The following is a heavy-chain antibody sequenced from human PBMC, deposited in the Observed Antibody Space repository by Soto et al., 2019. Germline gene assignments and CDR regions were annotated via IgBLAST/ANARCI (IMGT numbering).Heavy chain of an antibody. D-gene: IGHD1-1*01. CDR1: GFTFSTFA. V-gene: IGHV3-30-3*01. J-gene: IGHJ6*02. CDR3: ARLRWLQLSCYYCCMDV. CDR2: ISHDGRNE. Sequence: GGSLRLSCAASGFTFSTFALHWVRQAPGEGLEWVALISHDGRNEKYADSVKGRFTISRDNSKNTLYLQMNSLRAEDTAVYYCARLRWLQLSCYYCCMDVWGQGTTVTGSS.